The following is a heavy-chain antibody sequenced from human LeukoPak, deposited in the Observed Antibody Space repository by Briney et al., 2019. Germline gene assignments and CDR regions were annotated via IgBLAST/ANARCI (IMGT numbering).Heavy chain of an antibody. V-gene: IGHV3-21*01. CDR2: ISSSSSYI. CDR3: ARASSNRYSSSFYYYYGMDV. D-gene: IGHD5-18*01. J-gene: IGHJ6*02. Sequence: TGGSLRLSCAASGFTFSSYSMNRVRQAPGKGLEWVSSISSSSSYIYYADSVKGRFTISRDNSKNTLYLQMSSLRAEDTAVYYCARASSNRYSSSFYYYYGMDVWGQGTTVTVSS. CDR1: GFTFSSYS.